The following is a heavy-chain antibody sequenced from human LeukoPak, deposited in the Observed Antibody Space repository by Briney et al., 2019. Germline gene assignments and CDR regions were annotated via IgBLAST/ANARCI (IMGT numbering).Heavy chain of an antibody. CDR2: ISVRSNYI. CDR3: VRLRRNSDTSGYYYYYDF. Sequence: PGGSLRLSCVASGYTFSSFSINWVRQAPGKGLEWVSSISVRSNYIYYADSVRGRFSISRDDARDSLFLQMNSLRAEDTAVYYCVRLRRNSDTSGYYYYYDFWRQGTLVTVSS. D-gene: IGHD3-22*01. V-gene: IGHV3-21*01. J-gene: IGHJ4*02. CDR1: GYTFSSFS.